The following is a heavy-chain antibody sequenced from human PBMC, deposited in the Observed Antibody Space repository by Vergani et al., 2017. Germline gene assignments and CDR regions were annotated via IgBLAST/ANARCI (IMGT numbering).Heavy chain of an antibody. CDR2: MNPKSGNT. D-gene: IGHD2-2*01. V-gene: IGHV1-8*01. CDR3: ASSHRKDLPGPNWFDP. J-gene: IGHJ5*02. CDR1: GYTFTSHD. Sequence: QVQLVQSGAEVKKPGASVKVSCKASGYTFTSHDINWVRQATGQGLEWMGWMNPKSGNTGYAQKFPGRVTMTRNTSISTAYMELSSLRSEDTAVYYCASSHRKDLPGPNWFDPWGQGTLVTVSS.